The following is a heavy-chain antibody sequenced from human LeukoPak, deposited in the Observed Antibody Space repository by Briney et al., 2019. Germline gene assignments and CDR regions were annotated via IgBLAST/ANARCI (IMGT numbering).Heavy chain of an antibody. CDR1: GFTFSSYS. V-gene: IGHV3-21*01. CDR3: ARSSYSSSWYEGDY. Sequence: GGSLRLSCAASGFTFSSYSMHWVRQAPGKGLEWVSSISSSSSYIYYADSVKGRFTISRDNAKNSLYLQMNSLRAEDTAVYYCARSSYSSSWYEGDYWGQGTLVTVSS. CDR2: ISSSSSYI. D-gene: IGHD6-13*01. J-gene: IGHJ4*02.